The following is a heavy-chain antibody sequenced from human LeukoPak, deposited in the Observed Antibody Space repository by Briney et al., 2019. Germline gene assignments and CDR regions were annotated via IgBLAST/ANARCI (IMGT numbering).Heavy chain of an antibody. CDR2: ISYDGSNK. J-gene: IGHJ3*02. CDR3: ARENEKAAFDI. CDR1: GFTFSSYA. V-gene: IGHV3-30-3*01. Sequence: GGSLRLSCAASGFTFSSYAMHWVRQAPGKGLEWVAVISYDGSNKYYADSVKGRFTISRDNSKNTLYLQMNSLRAEDTAVYYCARENEKAAFDIWGQGTMVTVSS.